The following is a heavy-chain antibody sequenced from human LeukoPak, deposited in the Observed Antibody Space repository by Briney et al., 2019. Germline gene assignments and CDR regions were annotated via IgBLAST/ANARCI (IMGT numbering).Heavy chain of an antibody. CDR2: IIPIFGTA. CDR1: GGTFSSYA. J-gene: IGHJ6*02. V-gene: IGHV1-69*13. D-gene: IGHD3-16*01. CDR3: ASSRGVYYYYGMDV. Sequence: SVKVSCKASGGTFSSYAIGWVRQAPGQGLEWMGGIIPIFGTANYAQKFQGRVTITADESTSTAYMELSSLRSEDTAVYYCASSRGVYYYYGMDVWGQGTTVTVSS.